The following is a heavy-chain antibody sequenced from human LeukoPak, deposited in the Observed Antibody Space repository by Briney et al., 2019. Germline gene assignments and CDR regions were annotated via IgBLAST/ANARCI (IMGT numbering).Heavy chain of an antibody. CDR3: ARGSGQWGFDS. V-gene: IGHV4-59*11. J-gene: IGHJ4*02. CDR1: GGSISSHY. CDR2: IYYSGST. Sequence: SGPTLVNPSETLSLTCTISGGSISSHYWSWIRQPPGKTLEWIGYIYYSGSTNYNPSLRSRVTISVDSSKNQFSLKLSSVTAADTAVYYCARGSGQWGFDSWGQGTLVTVSS. D-gene: IGHD3-10*01.